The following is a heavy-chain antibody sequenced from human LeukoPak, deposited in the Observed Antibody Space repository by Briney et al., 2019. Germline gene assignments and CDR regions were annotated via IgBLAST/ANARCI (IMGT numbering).Heavy chain of an antibody. D-gene: IGHD3-10*01. V-gene: IGHV4-59*08. CDR2: IYYSGST. CDR1: GGSISSYY. Sequence: SETLSLTCTVSGGSISSYYWNWIRQPPGKGLEWIGYIYYSGSTNYNPSLKSRVTISVDTSKNQFSLKLSSVTAADTAVYYCARLSITMVRGVIEWFDPWGQGTLVTVSS. J-gene: IGHJ5*02. CDR3: ARLSITMVRGVIEWFDP.